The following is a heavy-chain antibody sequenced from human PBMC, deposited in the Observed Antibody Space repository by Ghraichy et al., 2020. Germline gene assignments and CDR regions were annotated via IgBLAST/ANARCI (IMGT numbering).Heavy chain of an antibody. CDR2: IRQDGSEK. V-gene: IGHV3-7*03. D-gene: IGHD5-12*01. Sequence: GGSLRLSCAASGISFSSYWMTWVRQAPGKGLEWVASIRQDGSEKQYVDSVKGRFTVSRDNAKNSLYLQMNSLRAEDTAVYYCARWDRGVAKYYGMDVWGQGTTVTVSS. CDR3: ARWDRGVAKYYGMDV. J-gene: IGHJ6*02. CDR1: GISFSSYW.